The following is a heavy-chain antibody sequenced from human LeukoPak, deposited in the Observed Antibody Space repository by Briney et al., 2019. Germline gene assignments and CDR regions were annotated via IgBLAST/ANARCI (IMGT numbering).Heavy chain of an antibody. D-gene: IGHD3-3*01. CDR1: GFTFSTYS. Sequence: PGGSLRLSCAASGFTFSTYSMNWVRQAPGKGLEWVSSITKSSDYIFYADSVKGRFTISRDDAKNSLYLQMNSLKAEDTAVYYCAREAPSGYQNYPRGFLDYWGQGTLVTVSS. V-gene: IGHV3-21*01. J-gene: IGHJ4*02. CDR2: ITKSSDYI. CDR3: AREAPSGYQNYPRGFLDY.